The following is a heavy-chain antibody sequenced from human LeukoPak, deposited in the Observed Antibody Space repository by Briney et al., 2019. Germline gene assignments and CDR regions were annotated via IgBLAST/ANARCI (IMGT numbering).Heavy chain of an antibody. CDR3: ARGGYYYDSSGYYSTKRRGIPYDY. CDR1: GYTFTSYG. J-gene: IGHJ4*02. D-gene: IGHD3-22*01. CDR2: ISAYNGNT. Sequence: ASVKVSCKASGYTFTSYGISWVRQAPGQGLEWMGWISAYNGNTNYAQKLQGRVTMTTDTSTSTAYMELRSLRSDDTAAYYCARGGYYYDSSGYYSTKRRGIPYDYWGQGTLVTVSS. V-gene: IGHV1-18*01.